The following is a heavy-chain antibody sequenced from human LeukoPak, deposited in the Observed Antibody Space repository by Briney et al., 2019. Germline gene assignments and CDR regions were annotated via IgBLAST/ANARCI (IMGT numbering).Heavy chain of an antibody. CDR1: GFTFSSYA. V-gene: IGHV3-30-3*01. CDR3: ARARGGIAAPPDY. Sequence: SGGFLRLSCAASGFTFSSYAMHWVRQAPGKGLEWVAVISYDGSNKYYADSVKGRFTISRDNSKNTLYLQMNSLRAEDTAVYYCARARGGIAAPPDYWGQGTLVTVSS. CDR2: ISYDGSNK. J-gene: IGHJ4*02. D-gene: IGHD6-13*01.